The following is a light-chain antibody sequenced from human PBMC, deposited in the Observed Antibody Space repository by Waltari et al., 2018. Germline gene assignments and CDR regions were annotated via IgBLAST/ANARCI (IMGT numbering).Light chain of an antibody. CDR1: QSVSSN. Sequence: EIVMTQFPATLSVSPGERATLSCRASQSVSSNLAWYQQKPGQAPRLLFYGASTRATGLPARFSASGFGTEFTLTISSLQSEDFAVYYCQQYDNWPITFGQGTRLEIK. CDR2: GAS. J-gene: IGKJ5*01. CDR3: QQYDNWPIT. V-gene: IGKV3-15*01.